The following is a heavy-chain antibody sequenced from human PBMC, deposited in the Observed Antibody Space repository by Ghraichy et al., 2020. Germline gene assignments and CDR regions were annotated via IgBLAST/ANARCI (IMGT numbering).Heavy chain of an antibody. CDR2: ISSSSSYT. V-gene: IGHV3-11*06. J-gene: IGHJ5*02. D-gene: IGHD3-3*01. Sequence: LSLTCAASGFTFSDYYMSWIRQAPGKGLEWVSYISSSSSYTNYADSVKGRFTISRDNAKNSLYLQMNSLRAEDTAVYYCARVRQYYDFGSGYYKEWGIMGGFDPWGQGTLVTVSS. CDR1: GFTFSDYY. CDR3: ARVRQYYDFGSGYYKEWGIMGGFDP.